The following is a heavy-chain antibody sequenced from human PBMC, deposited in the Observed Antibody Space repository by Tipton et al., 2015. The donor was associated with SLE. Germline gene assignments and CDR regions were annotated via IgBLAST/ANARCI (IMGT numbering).Heavy chain of an antibody. V-gene: IGHV4-59*01. D-gene: IGHD4-17*01. CDR3: ARDLRFGNGLRLLTGYGMAI. J-gene: IGHJ6*02. CDR2: IYYSGST. Sequence: TLSLTCTVSGGSISSYYWSWIRQPPGKGLEWIGYIYYSGSTNYNPSLKSRVTISVDTSKNQFSLKLSSVTAADTAVYYCARDLRFGNGLRLLTGYGMAIWDQGP. CDR1: GGSISSYY.